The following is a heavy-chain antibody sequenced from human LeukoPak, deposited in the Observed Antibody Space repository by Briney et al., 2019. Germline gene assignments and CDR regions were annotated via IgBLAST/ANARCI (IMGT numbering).Heavy chain of an antibody. CDR2: IYSGGST. Sequence: PGGSLRLSCAASGFTVSSNYMSWVRQAPGKGLEWVSVIYSGGSTYYADSVKGRFTISRDQSKNTVYLQMSSLRGEDTAVYYCAKDGPGHDYVRGFDYWGLGTQVIVSS. CDR3: AKDGPGHDYVRGFDY. J-gene: IGHJ4*02. CDR1: GFTVSSNY. V-gene: IGHV3-53*05. D-gene: IGHD3-16*01.